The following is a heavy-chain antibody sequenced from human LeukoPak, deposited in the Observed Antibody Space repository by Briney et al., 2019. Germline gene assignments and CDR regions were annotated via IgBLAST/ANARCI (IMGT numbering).Heavy chain of an antibody. Sequence: GGSLRLSCGASGFTLQIYTIPWVRQAPGEGLEWVSGINGSGATTFYATSVKGHFIISRDNSKNTLFLQASSLTAEDAGICFFVTVPNSFVGIARDNYFDFWGQGIQVTVTS. V-gene: IGHV3-23*01. J-gene: IGHJ4*02. CDR2: INGSGATT. CDR3: VTVPNSFVGIARDNYFDF. CDR1: GFTLQIYT. D-gene: IGHD6-13*01.